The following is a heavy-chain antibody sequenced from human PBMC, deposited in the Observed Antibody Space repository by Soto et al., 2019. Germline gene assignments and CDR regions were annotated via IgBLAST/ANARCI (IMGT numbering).Heavy chain of an antibody. CDR2: ISAYNGNT. J-gene: IGHJ6*04. V-gene: IGHV1-18*01. CDR3: AREGTAPYYYYGMDV. CDR1: GYSFTTYG. Sequence: QVQLVQSGGEVKKPGASVKVSCKTSGYSFTTYGISWVRQAPGQGLEWMGWISAYNGNTNYAQKLQGRVTMTTDTSTSTAYMERRSLRSDDTAVYYCAREGTAPYYYYGMDVWGKGSTVTVSS.